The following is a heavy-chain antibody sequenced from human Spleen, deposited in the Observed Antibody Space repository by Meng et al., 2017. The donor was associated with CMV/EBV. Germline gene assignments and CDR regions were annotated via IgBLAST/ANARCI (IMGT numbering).Heavy chain of an antibody. Sequence: SVKVSCKASGGTSSSYAINWVRQAPGQGLEWMGGIIPLSGIVNYGQNFQGRVTMTADKAMITAYLELSSLRSEDTAVYYCVRDILSPRFGVVKGYYFDYWGQGMLVTVSS. CDR2: IIPLSGIV. D-gene: IGHD3-3*01. CDR3: VRDILSPRFGVVKGYYFDY. V-gene: IGHV1-69*10. J-gene: IGHJ4*02. CDR1: GGTSSSYA.